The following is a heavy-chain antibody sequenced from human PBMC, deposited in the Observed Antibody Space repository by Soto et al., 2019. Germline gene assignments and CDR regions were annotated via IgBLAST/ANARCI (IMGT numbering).Heavy chain of an antibody. CDR3: ARSDYYYDSSGYYPYYFDY. Sequence: ASVKVSCKASGYTFTSYAMHWVRQAPGQRLEWMGWINAGNGNTKYSQKFQGRVTITRDTSASTAYMELSSLRSEDTAVYYCARSDYYYDSSGYYPYYFDYWGQGTLVTVSS. CDR2: INAGNGNT. CDR1: GYTFTSYA. D-gene: IGHD3-22*01. V-gene: IGHV1-3*01. J-gene: IGHJ4*02.